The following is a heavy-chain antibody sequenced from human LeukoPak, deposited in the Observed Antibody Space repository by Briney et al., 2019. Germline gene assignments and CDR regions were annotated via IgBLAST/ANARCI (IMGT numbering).Heavy chain of an antibody. CDR2: ITSSSTYT. Sequence: GGSLRLSCAASGFSFSSYNMNWVRQTPGKGLEWVSSITSSSTYTFYADSVKGRFTISRDNARNSLYLQMNSLRAEDTAVYYCAKEEWLLAVYFDYWGQGTLVTVSS. J-gene: IGHJ4*02. CDR3: AKEEWLLAVYFDY. D-gene: IGHD3-3*01. V-gene: IGHV3-21*04. CDR1: GFSFSSYN.